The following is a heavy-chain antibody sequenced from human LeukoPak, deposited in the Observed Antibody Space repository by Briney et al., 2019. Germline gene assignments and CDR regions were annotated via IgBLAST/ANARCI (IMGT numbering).Heavy chain of an antibody. Sequence: SETLSLTCAVYGGSFSGYYWSWIRQPPGKGLEWIGEINHSGSTNYNPSLKSRVTISVDMSKNQFSLKLSSVTAADTAVYYCARTVTTRPLLVVGYFDLWGRGTLVTVSS. CDR1: GGSFSGYY. V-gene: IGHV4-34*01. J-gene: IGHJ2*01. CDR3: ARTVTTRPLLVVGYFDL. CDR2: INHSGST. D-gene: IGHD4-17*01.